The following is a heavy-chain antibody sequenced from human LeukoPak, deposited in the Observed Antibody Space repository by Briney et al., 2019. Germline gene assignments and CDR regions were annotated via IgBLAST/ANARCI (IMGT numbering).Heavy chain of an antibody. J-gene: IGHJ4*02. D-gene: IGHD3-22*01. V-gene: IGHV4-34*01. CDR3: ARTRVVVLRRATEFDY. CDR2: INHSGST. CDR1: GGSFSGYY. Sequence: SETLSLXCAVYGGSFSGYYWSWIRQPPGKVLEWIGEINHSGSTNYNPSLKSRVTISVDTSKNQFSLKLSSVTAADTAVYYCARTRVVVLRRATEFDYWGQGTLVTVSS.